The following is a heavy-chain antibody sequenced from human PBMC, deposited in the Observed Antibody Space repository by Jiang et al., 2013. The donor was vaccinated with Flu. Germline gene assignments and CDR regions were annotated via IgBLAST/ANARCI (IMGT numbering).Heavy chain of an antibody. Sequence: QLVESGGGLVQPGGSLRLSCSASGFTFSSYAMHWVRQAPGKGLEYVSGISSDRGSTNYADSVKGRFTISRENFRNTLYLQMSSLRPEDTAVYYCVKETLRDRVSDYWGQGILVTVSS. J-gene: IGHJ4*02. CDR1: GFTFSSYA. V-gene: IGHV3-64D*06. CDR3: VKETLRDRVSDY. D-gene: IGHD5-24*01. CDR2: ISSDRGST.